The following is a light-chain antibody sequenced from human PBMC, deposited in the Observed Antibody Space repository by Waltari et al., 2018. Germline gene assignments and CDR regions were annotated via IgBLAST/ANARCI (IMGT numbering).Light chain of an antibody. CDR3: QQYAYVPWT. Sequence: DIQMTQSPSSLSASVGDRVTISCQATHDISTNLNWYQQKPGTAPKLLIYDASILEKGVPSRFSGSGSGTEFTFTITNLQPEDIATYHCQQYAYVPWTFGQGAKVEI. V-gene: IGKV1-33*01. CDR1: HDISTN. J-gene: IGKJ1*01. CDR2: DAS.